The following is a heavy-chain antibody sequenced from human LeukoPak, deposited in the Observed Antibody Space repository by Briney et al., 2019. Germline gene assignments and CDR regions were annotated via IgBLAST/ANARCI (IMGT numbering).Heavy chain of an antibody. J-gene: IGHJ4*02. CDR2: ISGSGGST. Sequence: GGSLRLSCAASGFTFSNAWMNWVRQAPGKGLEWVSAISGSGGSTYYADSVKGRFTISRDNSKNTLYLQMNSLRAEDTAVYYCAKSRAAGTPYYFDYWGQGTLVTVSS. CDR3: AKSRAAGTPYYFDY. CDR1: GFTFSNAW. D-gene: IGHD6-13*01. V-gene: IGHV3-23*01.